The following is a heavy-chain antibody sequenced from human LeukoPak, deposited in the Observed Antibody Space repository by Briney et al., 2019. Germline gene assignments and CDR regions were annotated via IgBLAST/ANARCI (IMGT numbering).Heavy chain of an antibody. D-gene: IGHD3-10*01. CDR3: ARGPRITLIRGGQWYYYMDV. CDR2: INPNSGGT. CDR1: GYSVTAYY. J-gene: IGHJ6*03. V-gene: IGHV1-2*02. Sequence: ASVKVSCKASGYSVTAYYRHWVRQAPGQGLEWMGWINPNSGGTYIAQKFQGRVTMTRDTSINTAYMDLNGLSSDDTAMYYCARGPRITLIRGGQWYYYMDVWGKGTTVIISS.